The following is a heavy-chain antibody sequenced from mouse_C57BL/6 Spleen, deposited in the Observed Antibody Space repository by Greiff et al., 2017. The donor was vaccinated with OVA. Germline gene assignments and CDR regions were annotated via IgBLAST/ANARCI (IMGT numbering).Heavy chain of an antibody. V-gene: IGHV3-1*01. J-gene: IGHJ4*01. D-gene: IGHD2-4*01. CDR2: ISYSGST. CDR3: ARGGLRYAMDY. Sequence: VQLQQSGPGMVKPSQSLSLTCTVTGYSITSGYDWHWIRHFPGNKLEWMGYISYSGSTNYNPSLKSRISITHDTSKNHFFLKLNSVTTEDTATYYCARGGLRYAMDYWGQGTSVTVSS. CDR1: GYSITSGYD.